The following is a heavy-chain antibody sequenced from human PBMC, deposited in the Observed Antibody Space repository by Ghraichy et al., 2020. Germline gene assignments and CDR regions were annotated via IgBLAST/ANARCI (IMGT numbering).Heavy chain of an antibody. CDR2: IWYDGSNK. V-gene: IGHV3-33*01. D-gene: IGHD4-17*01. CDR3: ARDSRNGDYFGEIDY. CDR1: GFTFSSYG. Sequence: LSLTCAASGFTFSSYGMHWVRQAPGKGLEWVAVIWYDGSNKYYADSVKGRFTISRDNSKNTLYLQMNSLRAEDTAVYYCARDSRNGDYFGEIDYWGQGTLVTVSS. J-gene: IGHJ4*02.